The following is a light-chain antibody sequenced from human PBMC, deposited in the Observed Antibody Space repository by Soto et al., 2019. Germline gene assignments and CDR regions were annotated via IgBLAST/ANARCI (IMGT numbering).Light chain of an antibody. CDR1: TAAVTSGHY. V-gene: IGLV7-46*01. CDR2: DIS. J-gene: IGLJ3*02. Sequence: QAVVTQEPSRTVSPGGTGTLTCGSSTAAVTSGHYPYWFQQKPGQAPRTLIYDISKKHSWTPARFSGSLLGDKAALTLAGVQPEDEAEYYCLLTYSDAVVFGGGTKLTVL. CDR3: LLTYSDAVV.